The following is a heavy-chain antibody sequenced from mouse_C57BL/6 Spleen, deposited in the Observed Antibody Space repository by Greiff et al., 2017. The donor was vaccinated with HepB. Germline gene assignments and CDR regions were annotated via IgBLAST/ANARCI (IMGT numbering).Heavy chain of an antibody. V-gene: IGHV1-62-2*01. CDR1: GYTFTEYT. D-gene: IGHD2-5*01. CDR3: ARHEDPYYSNYVGYAMDY. J-gene: IGHJ4*01. Sequence: VQLQQSGAELVKPGASVKLSCKASGYTFTEYTIHWVKQRSGQGLEWIGWFYPGSGSIKYNEKFKDKATLTAGKSSSTVYMELSRLTSEDSAVYFCARHEDPYYSNYVGYAMDYWGQGTSVTVSS. CDR2: FYPGSGSI.